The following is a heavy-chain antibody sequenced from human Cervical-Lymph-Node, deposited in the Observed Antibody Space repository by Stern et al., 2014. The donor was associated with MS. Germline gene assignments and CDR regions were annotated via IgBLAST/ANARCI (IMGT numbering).Heavy chain of an antibody. D-gene: IGHD1-26*01. J-gene: IGHJ5*02. CDR3: ARSYSGTYLDWFDP. Sequence: QVTLKESGPALVKPTETLTLTCSVSGLSLSNPRMGVSWIRQPPGKALEWLAHICSTDEKSYSTSLESRLTISRGTSKSQVVLTMTNMDPVDTATYYCARSYSGTYLDWFDPWGQGTLVTVSS. CDR2: ICSTDEK. V-gene: IGHV2-26*01. CDR1: GLSLSNPRMG.